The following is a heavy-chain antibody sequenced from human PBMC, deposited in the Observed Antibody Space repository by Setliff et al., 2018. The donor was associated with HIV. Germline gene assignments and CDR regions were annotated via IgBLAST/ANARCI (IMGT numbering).Heavy chain of an antibody. CDR3: ARGSYRGSGFFVRYFDF. D-gene: IGHD3-3*01. J-gene: IGHJ4*02. CDR1: GGSFTSYY. Sequence: SETLSLTCAVYGGSFTSYYWTWIRQAPGKDLEWIGEINHNGGTNYNPSLKSRVTISVDRSKNRFFLRLTSVTAADTAVYYCARGSYRGSGFFVRYFDFWGQGSLVTVSS. V-gene: IGHV4-34*01. CDR2: INHNGGT.